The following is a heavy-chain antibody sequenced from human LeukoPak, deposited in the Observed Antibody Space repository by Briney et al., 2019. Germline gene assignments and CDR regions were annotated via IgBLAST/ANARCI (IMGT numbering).Heavy chain of an antibody. J-gene: IGHJ4*02. CDR1: GFTFDDYT. V-gene: IGHV3-43*01. CDR3: AKDGPMYSSSWYGGFDY. Sequence: GGSLRLSCAASGFTFDDYTMHWVRQAPGKGLEWVSLISWDGGSTYYADSVKGRFTISRDNSKNSLYLQMNSLRTEDTALYYCAKDGPMYSSSWYGGFDYWGQGTLVTVSS. CDR2: ISWDGGST. D-gene: IGHD6-13*01.